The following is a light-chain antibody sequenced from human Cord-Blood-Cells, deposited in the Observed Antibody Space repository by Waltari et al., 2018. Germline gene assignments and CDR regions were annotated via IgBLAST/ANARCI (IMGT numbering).Light chain of an antibody. V-gene: IGLV2-14*01. CDR2: EVS. CDR3: SSYTSSSTYV. J-gene: IGLJ1*01. Sequence: QSALTQPASVSGSPGQSITISCTGTSSDVGDYNYVSWYQQHPGKAPKLMIYEVSNRPSGVSNRFSGSKSGNTASLTISWLQAEDEADYYCSSYTSSSTYVFGTGTKVTVL. CDR1: SSDVGDYNY.